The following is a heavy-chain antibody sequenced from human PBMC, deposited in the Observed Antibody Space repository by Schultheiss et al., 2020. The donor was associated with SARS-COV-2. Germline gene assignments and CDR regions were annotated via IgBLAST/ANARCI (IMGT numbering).Heavy chain of an antibody. D-gene: IGHD2-15*01. Sequence: LRLSCTVSGGSISSGGYYWSWIRQHPGKGLEWIGYIYYSGSTYYNPSLKSRVTISVDTSKNQFSLKLSSVTAADTAVYYCARVQATRSPYYYYGMDVWGQGTTVTVSS. J-gene: IGHJ6*02. CDR1: GGSISSGGYY. CDR2: IYYSGST. CDR3: ARVQATRSPYYYYGMDV. V-gene: IGHV4-31*03.